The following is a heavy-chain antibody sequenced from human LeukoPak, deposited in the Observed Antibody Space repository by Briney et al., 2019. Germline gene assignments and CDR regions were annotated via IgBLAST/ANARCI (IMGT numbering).Heavy chain of an antibody. CDR3: ARVVAAGSYYYYYMDV. V-gene: IGHV4-59*01. Sequence: SETLSLTCTVSGGSISGYYWSWIRQPPGKGLEWIGYIYYSGSTNYNPSLKSRVTISVDTSKNQFSLKLSSVTAADTAVYYCARVVAAGSYYYYYMDVWGKGTTVTVSS. CDR1: GGSISGYY. J-gene: IGHJ6*03. D-gene: IGHD6-13*01. CDR2: IYYSGST.